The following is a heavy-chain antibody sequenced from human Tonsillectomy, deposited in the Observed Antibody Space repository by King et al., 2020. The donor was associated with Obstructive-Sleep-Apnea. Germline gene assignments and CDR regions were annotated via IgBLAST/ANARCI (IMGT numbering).Heavy chain of an antibody. J-gene: IGHJ4*02. V-gene: IGHV3-9*01. CDR1: GFTFDDHA. Sequence: VQLVESGGGLVQPGRSLRLSCAASGFTFDDHAMHWVRQAPGKGLEWVSGISWNSGSIGYADSVKGRFTISRDNAKNSLYLQMNSLRAEDTALYYCARAKSTGAAAGPLRGVAAYYFDYWGQGTLVTVSS. CDR2: ISWNSGSI. CDR3: ARAKSTGAAAGPLRGVAAYYFDY. D-gene: IGHD6-13*01.